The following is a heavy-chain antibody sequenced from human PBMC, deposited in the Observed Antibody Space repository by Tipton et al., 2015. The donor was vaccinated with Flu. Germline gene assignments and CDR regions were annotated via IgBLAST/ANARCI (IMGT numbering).Heavy chain of an antibody. CDR2: IYPYDSDT. V-gene: IGHV5-51*03. CDR1: GYTFISDW. CDR3: VRRGPRTGDLAY. D-gene: IGHD7-27*01. J-gene: IGHJ4*02. Sequence: VQLVQSGAEVKKPGESLKISCKGSGYTFISDWIGWVRQVPGKGLEWMGIIYPYDSDTRLSPSFQGQVTISADKSISTAYLQWSSLKASDTAMYYCVRRGPRTGDLAYWGQGTLVTVSS.